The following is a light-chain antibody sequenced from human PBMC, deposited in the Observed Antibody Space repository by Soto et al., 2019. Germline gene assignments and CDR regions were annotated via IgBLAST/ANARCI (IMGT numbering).Light chain of an antibody. CDR3: QQSYSTPRT. CDR2: TTS. J-gene: IGKJ1*01. CDR1: QTISTY. Sequence: DTQMTQSPSSLSASVGDRVTITCRASQTISTYLSWYQQKPGKAPKLLIYTTSSLQSGVPSRFSGSGFGTDFTLTISNQQPEDFATYYCQQSYSTPRTFGQGTRVEI. V-gene: IGKV1-39*01.